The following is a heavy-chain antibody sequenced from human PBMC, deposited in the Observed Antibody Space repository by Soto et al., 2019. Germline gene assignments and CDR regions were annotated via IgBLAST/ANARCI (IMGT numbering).Heavy chain of an antibody. D-gene: IGHD3-10*01. CDR1: GFTVSSNY. J-gene: IGHJ6*02. CDR3: ARDPSKEFGMDV. V-gene: IGHV3-53*01. CDR2: IYSGGST. Sequence: DVQLVESGGGLIQPGGSLRLSCAASGFTVSSNYMNWVRQAPGKGLEWVSIIYSGGSTYYADSVKGRFTISRDNSKNTLYLQMNSLRDDDTAVYYCARDPSKEFGMDVWGQGTTVTVSS.